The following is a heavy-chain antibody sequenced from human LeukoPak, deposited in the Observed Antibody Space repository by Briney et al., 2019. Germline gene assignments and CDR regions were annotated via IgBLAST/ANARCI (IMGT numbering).Heavy chain of an antibody. CDR1: GGSISSYY. D-gene: IGHD3-10*01. CDR3: ARTRYYYNSRSYGAPYYFDY. Sequence: SETLSLTCTVSGGSISSYYWSWIRQPPGKGLEWIGYIHYSGSTNYNPSLKSRVTISADTSKNQFSLKLSSVTAADTAVYYCARTRYYYNSRSYGAPYYFDYWGQGTLVTVSS. J-gene: IGHJ4*02. CDR2: IHYSGST. V-gene: IGHV4-59*08.